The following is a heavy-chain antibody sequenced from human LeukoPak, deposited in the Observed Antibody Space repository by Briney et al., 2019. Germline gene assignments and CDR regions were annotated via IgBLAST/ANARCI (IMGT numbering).Heavy chain of an antibody. CDR3: AKDRARVGTMVDAFDM. CDR2: INPNSGGT. CDR1: GYTFTGHY. D-gene: IGHD1-1*01. J-gene: IGHJ3*02. V-gene: IGHV1-2*02. Sequence: ASVKVSCKASGYTFTGHYMHWVRQAPGQGLEWIGWINPNSGGTNYAQKFQGRVTMTRDTSISTAYMELSRLRSDDTAVYYCAKDRARVGTMVDAFDMWGQGTMVTVSS.